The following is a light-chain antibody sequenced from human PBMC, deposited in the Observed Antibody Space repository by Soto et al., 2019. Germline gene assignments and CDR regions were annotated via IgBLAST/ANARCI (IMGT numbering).Light chain of an antibody. CDR1: QSGTSSY. CDR3: QHYGSSPPYT. J-gene: IGKJ2*01. CDR2: GAT. Sequence: EIVLTQSPGTLSLSPGERATLSCRASQSGTSSYLAWYQQKPGQAPRLLISGATSRATGIQDRFSGSGSGTDFTLTISRLEPEDFAMYYCQHYGSSPPYTFGQGTKLEIK. V-gene: IGKV3-20*01.